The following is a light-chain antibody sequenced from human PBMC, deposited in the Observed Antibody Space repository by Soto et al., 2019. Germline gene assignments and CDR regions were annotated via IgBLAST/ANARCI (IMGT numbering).Light chain of an antibody. Sequence: DIQMTQSPSTLSGSVGDRVSITCRASQTISSGLAWYQQKLVKAIKLTIYKASTLKSGVPSRFSGSGSGKEFPLTISSLQPDDFATYYCQHYNSYSEAFGQGTKVDIK. J-gene: IGKJ1*01. CDR2: KAS. CDR1: QTISSG. V-gene: IGKV1-5*03. CDR3: QHYNSYSEA.